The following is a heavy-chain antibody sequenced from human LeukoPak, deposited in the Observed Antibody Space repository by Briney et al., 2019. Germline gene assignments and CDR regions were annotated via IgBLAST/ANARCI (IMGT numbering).Heavy chain of an antibody. V-gene: IGHV3-48*03. CDR3: ARAAHGDYDNWFDP. J-gene: IGHJ5*02. CDR2: ISSSGSTI. D-gene: IGHD4-17*01. CDR1: GFTFSSYE. Sequence: GGSLRLSCAASGFTFSSYEMNWVRQAPGKGLEWVSYISSSGSTIYYADSVKGRFTISRDNAKNSLYLQMNSLRAEDTAVYYCARAAHGDYDNWFDPWGQGTLVTVSS.